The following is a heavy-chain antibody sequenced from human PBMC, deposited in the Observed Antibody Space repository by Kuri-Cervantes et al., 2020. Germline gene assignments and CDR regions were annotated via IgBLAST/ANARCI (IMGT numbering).Heavy chain of an antibody. Sequence: GGSLRLSCSASGFTFSSYSMNWVRQAPGKGLEWVSYISSSSSYISYADSVNGRFTISRDNSKNTLYLQMNSLRADDTAVYYCARGRITSCGVVRGCAFDIWGQGTMVTVSS. D-gene: IGHD3-3*01. CDR1: GFTFSSYS. V-gene: IGHV3-21*01. CDR2: ISSSSSYI. J-gene: IGHJ3*02. CDR3: ARGRITSCGVVRGCAFDI.